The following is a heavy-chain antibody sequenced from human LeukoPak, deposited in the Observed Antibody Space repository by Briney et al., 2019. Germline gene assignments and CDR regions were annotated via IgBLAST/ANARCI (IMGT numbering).Heavy chain of an antibody. CDR2: IWYDGSNK. D-gene: IGHD6-19*01. CDR3: ARGPQGSGWRGVDY. CDR1: GFTFSSYG. V-gene: IGHV3-33*01. Sequence: QPGGSLRLSCAASGFTFSSYGMHWVRQAPGKGLEWVAVIWYDGSNKYYADSVKGRFTISRDNSKNTLYLQMNSLRAEDTALYYCARGPQGSGWRGVDYWGQGTLVTVSS. J-gene: IGHJ4*02.